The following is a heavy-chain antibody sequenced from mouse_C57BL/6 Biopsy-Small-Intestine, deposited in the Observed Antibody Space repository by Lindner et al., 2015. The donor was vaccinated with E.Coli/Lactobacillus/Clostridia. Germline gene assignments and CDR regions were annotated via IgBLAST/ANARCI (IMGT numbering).Heavy chain of an antibody. V-gene: IGHV5-17*01. CDR1: GFTFSDCG. CDR2: ISSGSSTI. Sequence: EVQLQESGGGLVKPGGSLKLSCAASGFTFSDCGMYWVRQAPEKGLEWVAYISSGSSTIYYADTMEGRFTISRDNAKNTLFLQMTSLRSEDTAMYYCTRPEGNWFANWGQGTLVTVSA. D-gene: IGHD2-1*01. CDR3: TRPEGNWFAN. J-gene: IGHJ3*01.